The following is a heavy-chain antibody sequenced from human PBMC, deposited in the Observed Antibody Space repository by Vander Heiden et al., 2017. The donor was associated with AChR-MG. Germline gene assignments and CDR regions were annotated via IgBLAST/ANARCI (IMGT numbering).Heavy chain of an antibody. Sequence: QVNLVESGGGVVQPGRSLRLSCAASGFPFTSYGMHWVRQAPGKGLEWVAVISYDGNSQYYAVAVKGRFTISRDNSKNTVYLQMNSLRVDDTAVYYCAKDGLPGYGMDVWGQGTTVTVSS. CDR1: GFPFTSYG. CDR3: AKDGLPGYGMDV. V-gene: IGHV3-30*18. CDR2: ISYDGNSQ. J-gene: IGHJ6*02.